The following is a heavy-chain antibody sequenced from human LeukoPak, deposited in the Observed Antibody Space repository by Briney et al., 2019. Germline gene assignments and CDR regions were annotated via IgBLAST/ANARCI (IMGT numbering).Heavy chain of an antibody. Sequence: PGGSLRLSCAASGFTFSSYSMNWVRQAPGKGLEWVSSISSSSSYIYYADSVKGRFTISRDNAKISLYLQMNSLRAEDTAVYHCARVIAISAFDIWGQGTMVTVSS. CDR3: ARVIAISAFDI. CDR1: GFTFSSYS. D-gene: IGHD3-3*02. J-gene: IGHJ3*02. V-gene: IGHV3-21*01. CDR2: ISSSSSYI.